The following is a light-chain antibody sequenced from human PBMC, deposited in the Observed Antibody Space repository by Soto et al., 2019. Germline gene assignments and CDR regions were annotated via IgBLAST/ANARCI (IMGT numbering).Light chain of an antibody. J-gene: IGKJ5*01. V-gene: IGKV3-20*01. Sequence: EIVLTQSPGTLSLSTGERATLSCRASQSFNSIYLAWYQQKPGQAPRLLIYGIFKRATDIPDRFSGSGSGTEFTLTISSLQPEDFATYYCQQHGQWPITFGQGTRLEIK. CDR1: QSFNSIY. CDR3: QQHGQWPIT. CDR2: GIF.